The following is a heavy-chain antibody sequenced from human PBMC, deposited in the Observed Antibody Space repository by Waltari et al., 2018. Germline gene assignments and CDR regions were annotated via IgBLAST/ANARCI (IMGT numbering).Heavy chain of an antibody. D-gene: IGHD1-26*01. V-gene: IGHV3-23*01. Sequence: EVQLLESGGDLVQPGGSLRLSCAASGFTFSSYAMSWARPAPGQGLEWGASMTGLGGITVYADSVRGRFTISRDNAKSTLFLQMNSLRAEDTAVFYCAKDITPASGRISPFDSRGQGTLVTVSS. CDR3: AKDITPASGRISPFDS. CDR1: GFTFSSYA. J-gene: IGHJ5*01. CDR2: MTGLGGIT.